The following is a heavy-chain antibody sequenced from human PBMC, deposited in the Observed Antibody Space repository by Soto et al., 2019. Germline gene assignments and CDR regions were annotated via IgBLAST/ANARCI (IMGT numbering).Heavy chain of an antibody. CDR2: SSYSGST. J-gene: IGHJ4*02. CDR3: ATDDSSGQRGFDY. D-gene: IGHD3-22*01. CDR1: AGSISSCEYY. Sequence: SETLSRPCTPSAGSISSCEYYSSGIRQPPRQGCEWQGYSSYSGSTCYNPSLMSRVTISLDTSKNQFHLKLSSVTAADTAVYYCATDDSSGQRGFDYWGQGTLVTVCS. V-gene: IGHV4-30-4*01.